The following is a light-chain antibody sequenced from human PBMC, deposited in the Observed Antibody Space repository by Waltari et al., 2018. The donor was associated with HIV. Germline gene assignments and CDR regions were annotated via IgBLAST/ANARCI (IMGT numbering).Light chain of an antibody. V-gene: IGLV2-14*01. Sequence: QSALTQPSSMSGSPGQSITISCTGSSLDIGLYDFVSWYKHPPDTAPQLIIYGVDRRPPGITSRFSASKSGDVASLTISGLRAEDEADYYCTSHTLTRILLFGGGTRLTVL. CDR2: GVD. CDR3: TSHTLTRILL. J-gene: IGLJ3*02. CDR1: SLDIGLYDF.